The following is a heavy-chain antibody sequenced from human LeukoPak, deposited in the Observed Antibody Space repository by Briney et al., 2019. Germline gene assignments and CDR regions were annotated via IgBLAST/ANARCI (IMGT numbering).Heavy chain of an antibody. V-gene: IGHV3-23*01. Sequence: GGSLRLSCAASGFNFDTYAMSWVRQAPGKGLEWVSAISGSGGSTYYADSVKGRFTISRDNSKNTLYLQMNSLRAEDTAVYYCAKPRIEYSGSYFDYWGQGTLVTVSS. D-gene: IGHD1-26*01. CDR1: GFNFDTYA. CDR2: ISGSGGST. J-gene: IGHJ4*02. CDR3: AKPRIEYSGSYFDY.